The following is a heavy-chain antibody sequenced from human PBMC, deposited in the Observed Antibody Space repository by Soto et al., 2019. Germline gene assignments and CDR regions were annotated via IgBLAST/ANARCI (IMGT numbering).Heavy chain of an antibody. CDR2: ISSSSSYI. Sequence: GGSLRLSCAASGFTFSSYSMNWVRQAPGKGLEWVSSISSSSSYIYYADSVKGRFTISRDNAKNSLYLQMNSLRAEDTAVYYCAQVPADYYYGMDVWGQGTTVTVSS. D-gene: IGHD2-2*01. V-gene: IGHV3-21*01. J-gene: IGHJ6*02. CDR1: GFTFSSYS. CDR3: AQVPADYYYGMDV.